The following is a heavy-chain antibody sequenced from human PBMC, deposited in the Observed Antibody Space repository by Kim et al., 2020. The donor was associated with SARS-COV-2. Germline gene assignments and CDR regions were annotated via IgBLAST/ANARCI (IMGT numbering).Heavy chain of an antibody. CDR3: ERARVTMVRGARYYYGMDV. D-gene: IGHD3-10*01. Sequence: GRFTISKENAKNSLYLQMNSLKAEDTAVYYCERARVTMVRGARYYYGMDVWGQGTTVTVSS. V-gene: IGHV3-11*06. J-gene: IGHJ6*02.